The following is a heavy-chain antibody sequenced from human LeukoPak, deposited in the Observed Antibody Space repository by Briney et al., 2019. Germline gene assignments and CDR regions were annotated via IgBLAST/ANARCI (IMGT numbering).Heavy chain of an antibody. CDR2: INHSGST. J-gene: IGHJ4*02. D-gene: IGHD6-6*01. CDR1: GGSFSGYY. V-gene: IGHV4-34*01. CDR3: ARDVSSSSRDY. Sequence: PSETLSLTCAVYGGSFSGYYWSWIRQPPGKGLEWIGGINHSGSTNYNPSLKSRVTISVDTSKNQFSLKLSSVTAADTAVYYCARDVSSSSRDYWGQGTLVTVSS.